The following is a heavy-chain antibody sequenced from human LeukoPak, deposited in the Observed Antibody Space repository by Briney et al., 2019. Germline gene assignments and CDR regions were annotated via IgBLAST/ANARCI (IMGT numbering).Heavy chain of an antibody. CDR2: MNPNSGNT. J-gene: IGHJ4*02. Sequence: ASVKVSCKASGGTFSSYTISWVRQAPGQGLEWMGWMNPNSGNTGYAQKFQGRVTMTRNTSISTAYMELSSLRSEDTAVYYCARATTYDYVWGTYRYIDYWGQGTLVTVSS. CDR3: ARATTYDYVWGTYRYIDY. D-gene: IGHD3-16*02. CDR1: GGTFSSYT. V-gene: IGHV1-8*02.